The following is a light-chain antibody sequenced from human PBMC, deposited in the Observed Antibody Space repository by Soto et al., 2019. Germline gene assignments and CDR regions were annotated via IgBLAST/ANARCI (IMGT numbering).Light chain of an antibody. J-gene: IGKJ4*01. CDR1: QSVSSTY. CDR3: QQYGSSPALT. V-gene: IGKV3-20*01. CDR2: GTS. Sequence: EVVLTQSPATLSLSPGERATLSCRASQSVSSTYLAWYQQQPGQAPRLLMSGTSNRATGTPDRFSGSGSGTDFTLTINRLEPEDFAVYYCQQYGSSPALTFGGGTKVEIK.